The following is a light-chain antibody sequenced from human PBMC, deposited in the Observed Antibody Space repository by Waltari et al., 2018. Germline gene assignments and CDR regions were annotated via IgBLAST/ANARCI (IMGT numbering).Light chain of an antibody. CDR3: AGCDDSLSRWV. J-gene: IGLJ3*02. Sequence: QSLLTQSPSMSGAPGQRVTISCSGSRSNIGLNYVFWYQQVPGAAPRLLIWRNDERPSGVPDRFSASKSGASAALTISRLRSEDEAAYYCAGCDDSLSRWVFGGGTTLTVL. CDR2: RND. V-gene: IGLV1-47*01. CDR1: RSNIGLNY.